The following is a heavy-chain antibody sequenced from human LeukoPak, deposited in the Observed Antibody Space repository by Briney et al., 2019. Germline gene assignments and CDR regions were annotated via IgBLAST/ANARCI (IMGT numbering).Heavy chain of an antibody. CDR1: GYTFTGYY. V-gene: IGHV1-2*06. D-gene: IGHD3-10*01. Sequence: ASVKVSCKASGYTFTGYYMHWVRQAPGQGLEWMGRINPNSGGTNYAQKFQGRVTMTRDTSISTAYMELSRLRSDDTAVYYCARGATYYGSGSYWPDYWGQGTLVTVSS. CDR2: INPNSGGT. CDR3: ARGATYYGSGSYWPDY. J-gene: IGHJ4*02.